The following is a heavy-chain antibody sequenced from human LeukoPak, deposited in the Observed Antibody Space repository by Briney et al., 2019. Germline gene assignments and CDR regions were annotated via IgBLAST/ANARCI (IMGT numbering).Heavy chain of an antibody. Sequence: SETLSLTCAVYGGSFSGYYWSWIRQPPVKVLEWIGEINHSGSTNYNPSLKSRVTISVDTSKNQFSLKLSSVTAADTAVYYCARETVWYYYDSSGPFSVKGFDPWGQGTLVTVSS. D-gene: IGHD3-22*01. CDR3: ARETVWYYYDSSGPFSVKGFDP. V-gene: IGHV4-34*01. CDR2: INHSGST. CDR1: GGSFSGYY. J-gene: IGHJ5*02.